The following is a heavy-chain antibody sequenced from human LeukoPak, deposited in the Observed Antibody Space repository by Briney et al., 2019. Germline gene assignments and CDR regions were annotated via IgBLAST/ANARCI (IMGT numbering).Heavy chain of an antibody. J-gene: IGHJ4*02. V-gene: IGHV3-23*01. CDR1: GFTFSTYW. CDR2: ISGSGGST. D-gene: IGHD5-12*01. Sequence: GGSLRLSCAASGFTFSTYWMHWVRQAPGKGLEWVSAISGSGGSTYYADSVKGRFTISRDNSKNTLYLQMNSLRAEDTAVYYCAKGVPFRATRVYFDYWGQGTLVTVSS. CDR3: AKGVPFRATRVYFDY.